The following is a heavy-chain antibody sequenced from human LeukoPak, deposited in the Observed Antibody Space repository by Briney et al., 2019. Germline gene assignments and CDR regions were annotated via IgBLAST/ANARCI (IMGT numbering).Heavy chain of an antibody. Sequence: GGSLRLSCAASGFTFSSYAMSWVRQAPGKGLEWVSAISGSGGSTYYADSVKGRLTISTDNSKNTLYLQMNSLRAEDTAVYYWAKEVLRGSGGPSGTYWGQGTLVTVSS. J-gene: IGHJ4*02. CDR2: ISGSGGST. D-gene: IGHD2-15*01. CDR3: AKEVLRGSGGPSGTY. V-gene: IGHV3-23*01. CDR1: GFTFSSYA.